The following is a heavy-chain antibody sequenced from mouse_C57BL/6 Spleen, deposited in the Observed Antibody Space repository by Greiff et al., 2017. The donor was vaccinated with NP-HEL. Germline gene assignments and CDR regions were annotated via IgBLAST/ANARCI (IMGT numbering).Heavy chain of an antibody. CDR3: ARSGDYGNYGRVYYAMDY. CDR1: GYTFTSYW. J-gene: IGHJ4*01. CDR2: IDPSDSYT. D-gene: IGHD2-1*01. Sequence: VKLQQPGAELVRPGTSVKLSCKASGYTFTSYWMHWVKQRPGQGLEWIGVIDPSDSYTNYNQKFKGKATLTVDTSSSTAYMQLSSLTSEDSAVYYCARSGDYGNYGRVYYAMDYWGQGTSVTVSS. V-gene: IGHV1-59*01.